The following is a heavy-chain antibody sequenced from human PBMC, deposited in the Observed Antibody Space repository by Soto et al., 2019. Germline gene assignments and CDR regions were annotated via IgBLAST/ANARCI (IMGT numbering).Heavy chain of an antibody. D-gene: IGHD1-7*01. J-gene: IGHJ4*02. CDR3: ASRDPGTSVDY. Sequence: QVQLQESGPGLVKPSGTLSLTCAVSGGSFTSNNWRTWVRQPPGQGLEWIGEIYRTGSTNYNPSLKSRVTISLDKSENQFALKVTSLTAADTAVYYRASRDPGTSVDYWGQGTLVTVSS. V-gene: IGHV4-4*02. CDR2: IYRTGST. CDR1: GGSFTSNNW.